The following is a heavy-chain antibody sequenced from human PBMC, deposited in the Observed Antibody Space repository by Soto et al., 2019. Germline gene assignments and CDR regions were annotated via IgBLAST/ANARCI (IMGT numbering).Heavy chain of an antibody. Sequence: QVQLVQSGAEVKKPGASVKVSCKASGYTFTNYYMHWVRQAPGQGLEWMGIIDPSGGGTSYAQKFQGRLTMTRDTSTSTVCMELSTLRSEDTAVYYCARDRVDCSGGNCWRSVEDTWGQGTLVTVSS. V-gene: IGHV1-46*01. CDR1: GYTFTNYY. CDR3: ARDRVDCSGGNCWRSVEDT. D-gene: IGHD2-15*01. J-gene: IGHJ5*02. CDR2: IDPSGGGT.